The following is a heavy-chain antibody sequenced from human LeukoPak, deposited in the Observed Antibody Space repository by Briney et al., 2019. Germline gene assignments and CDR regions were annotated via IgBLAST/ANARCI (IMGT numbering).Heavy chain of an antibody. D-gene: IGHD5-18*01. V-gene: IGHV3-23*01. CDR1: GFTFSSYG. CDR3: ATYRQIQVPFEF. CDR2: ISGSGGST. Sequence: PGGSLRLSCAASGFTFSSYGMSWVRQAPGKGLEWVSAISGSGGSTYYAGSVKGRFTISRDNSRSTLSLQMDSLRAEDTATYYCATYRQIQVPFEFWGQGTLVTVSS. J-gene: IGHJ4*02.